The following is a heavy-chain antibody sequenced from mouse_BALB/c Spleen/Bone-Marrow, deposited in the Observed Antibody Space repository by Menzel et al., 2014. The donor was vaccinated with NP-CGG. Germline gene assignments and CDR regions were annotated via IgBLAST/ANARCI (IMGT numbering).Heavy chain of an antibody. Sequence: EVQLVESGGGLVQPGGSLKLSCAASGFTFSSYGMSWVRQTPDKRLELVATINSNGGSTYYPDSVKGRFTISRDNAKNTLYLQMSSLKSEDTAMYYCARDSNDHWGQGTTLTVSS. CDR2: INSNGGST. J-gene: IGHJ2*01. V-gene: IGHV5-6-3*01. CDR3: ARDSNDH. CDR1: GFTFSSYG.